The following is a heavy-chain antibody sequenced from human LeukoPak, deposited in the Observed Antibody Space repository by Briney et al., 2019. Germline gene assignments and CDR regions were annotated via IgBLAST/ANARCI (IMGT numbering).Heavy chain of an antibody. V-gene: IGHV1-18*01. D-gene: IGHD6-19*01. J-gene: IGHJ4*02. CDR2: ISAYNGNT. CDR1: GYTFTSYG. CDR3: ASQARDSSGWYPPGALDY. Sequence: ASVKVSCKASGYTFTSYGISWVRQAPGQGLEWIGWISAYNGNTNYAQRLQGRVTMTTDTSTSTAYMELRSLRSDDTAVYYCASQARDSSGWYPPGALDYWGQGTLVTVSS.